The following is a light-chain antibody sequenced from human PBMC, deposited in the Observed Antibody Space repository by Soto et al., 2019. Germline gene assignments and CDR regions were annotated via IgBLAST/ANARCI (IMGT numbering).Light chain of an antibody. CDR2: DTS. CDR1: QSVSSK. V-gene: IGKV3-15*01. Sequence: EIVMTQSPATLSVSPGERAALSCRASQSVSSKLAWYRQRPGQAPRLVIYDTSTRATGVPARFSGSGSGTEFTLTISSLQYEDFGVYYYQQYNDWFSITFGQGTRLEIK. CDR3: QQYNDWFSIT. J-gene: IGKJ5*01.